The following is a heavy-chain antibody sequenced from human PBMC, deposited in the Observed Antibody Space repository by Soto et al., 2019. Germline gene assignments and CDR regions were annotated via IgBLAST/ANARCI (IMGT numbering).Heavy chain of an antibody. V-gene: IGHV3-23*01. J-gene: IGHJ3*02. D-gene: IGHD2-8*01. CDR1: VVSFSTYA. Sequence: GSLELSCAACVVSFSTYALRGVRQAPGKGLEWVSAISGSGDYTYYTDSVKGRFAISRDNSMNTLYLQMSSLRIEDTAVYYCAHPRGYGVFDAYDIWGQGTMVTV. CDR3: AHPRGYGVFDAYDI. CDR2: ISGSGDYT.